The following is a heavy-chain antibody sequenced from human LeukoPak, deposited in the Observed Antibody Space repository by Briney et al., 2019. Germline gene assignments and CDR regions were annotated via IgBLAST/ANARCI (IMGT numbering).Heavy chain of an antibody. CDR2: ISSSSSYI. CDR1: GLTFSSYS. CDR3: ARESTGLVATIWGYFDY. Sequence: GGSLRLSCAASGLTFSSYSMNWVRQAPGKGLEWVSSISSSSSYIYYADSVKGQFTISRDNAKNSLYLQMNSLRAEDMAVYYCARESTGLVATIWGYFDYWGQGTLVTVSS. J-gene: IGHJ4*02. D-gene: IGHD5-12*01. V-gene: IGHV3-21*01.